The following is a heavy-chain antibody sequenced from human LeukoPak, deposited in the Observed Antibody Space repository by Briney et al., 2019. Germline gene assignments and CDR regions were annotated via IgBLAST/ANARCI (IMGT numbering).Heavy chain of an antibody. V-gene: IGHV1-8*01. J-gene: IGHJ3*02. CDR1: GYTFASYD. CDR3: ARGLRFLEWTLDAFDI. D-gene: IGHD3-3*01. CDR2: MNPNSGNT. Sequence: ASVKVSCKASGYTFASYDINWVRQATGQGLEWLGWMNPNSGNTGYAQKFQGRVTMTRNTSISTAYMELSSLRSEDTAVYYCARGLRFLEWTLDAFDIWGQGTMVTVSS.